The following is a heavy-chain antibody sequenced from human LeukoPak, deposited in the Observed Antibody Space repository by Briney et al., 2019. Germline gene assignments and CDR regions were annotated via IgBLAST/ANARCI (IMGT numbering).Heavy chain of an antibody. CDR1: GFTFSSYA. V-gene: IGHV3-23*01. CDR3: AKELNWNDGYYGMDV. CDR2: ISGSGGST. Sequence: PGGSLRLSCAASGFTFSSYAMSWVRQAPGKGLEWVSAISGSGGSTYYADSVKGRFTISRDNSKNTLYLQMNSLRAEDTAIYYCAKELNWNDGYYGMDVWGQGTTVTVSS. D-gene: IGHD1-1*01. J-gene: IGHJ6*02.